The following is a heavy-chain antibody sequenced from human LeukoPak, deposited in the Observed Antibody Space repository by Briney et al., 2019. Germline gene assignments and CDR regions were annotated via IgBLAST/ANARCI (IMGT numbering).Heavy chain of an antibody. D-gene: IGHD3-22*01. CDR1: GGSISSSSYY. Sequence: SETLSLTCTVSGGSISSSSYYWGWIRQPPGKGLEWIGSIYYSGSTYYNPSLKSRVTISVDTSKNQFSLKLSSVTAADTAVYYCARDDRGNFDYWGQGTLVTVSS. CDR3: ARDDRGNFDY. V-gene: IGHV4-39*07. CDR2: IYYSGST. J-gene: IGHJ4*02.